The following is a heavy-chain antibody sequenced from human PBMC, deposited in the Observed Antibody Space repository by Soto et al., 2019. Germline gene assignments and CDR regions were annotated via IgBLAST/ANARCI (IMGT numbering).Heavy chain of an antibody. CDR2: INPSGGST. CDR1: GYTFTSYY. CDR3: AVSRDGYRGVAYYFDY. J-gene: IGHJ4*02. V-gene: IGHV1-46*01. Sequence: GASVKISCKASGYTFTSYYMHWVRQAPGQGLEWMGIINPSGGSTSYAQKFQGRVTMTRDTSTSTVYMELSSLRSEDTAVYYYAVSRDGYRGVAYYFDYWRQGTLVTVSS. D-gene: IGHD5-12*01.